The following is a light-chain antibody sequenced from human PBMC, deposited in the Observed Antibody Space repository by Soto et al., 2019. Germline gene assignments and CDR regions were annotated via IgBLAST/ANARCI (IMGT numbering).Light chain of an antibody. CDR2: EVS. J-gene: IGLJ3*02. CDR1: SSDVGAYNY. V-gene: IGLV2-8*01. CDR3: TSYAGSDIWV. Sequence: QSALTQPPSASGSPGQSVTISCTGTSSDVGAYNYVSWYQQYPGKAPKLMIYEVSKRPSGVPDRFSGSKSGKTASLTVSGLQPEDEADYYCTSYAGSDIWVFGAGTKVTVL.